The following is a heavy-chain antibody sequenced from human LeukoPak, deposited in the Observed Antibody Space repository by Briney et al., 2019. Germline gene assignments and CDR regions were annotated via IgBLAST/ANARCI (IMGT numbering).Heavy chain of an antibody. D-gene: IGHD5-18*01. CDR3: ARHLSGVTGYSYGRGIDY. Sequence: GGSLRLSCAASGFRFNTYWMGWVRQAPGKGLEWVANIKQDGNEKYYADSVKGRFTISRDNAKKSLYLQMKSLRAEDTAVYYCARHLSGVTGYSYGRGIDYWGQGTLVTVSS. CDR2: IKQDGNEK. V-gene: IGHV3-7*01. CDR1: GFRFNTYW. J-gene: IGHJ4*02.